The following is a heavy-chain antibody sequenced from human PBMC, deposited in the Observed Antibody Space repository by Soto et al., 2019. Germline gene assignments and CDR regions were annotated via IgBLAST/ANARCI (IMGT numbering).Heavy chain of an antibody. D-gene: IGHD5-18*01. CDR3: ARDSYSYGYGFYYYYGMDV. CDR1: GGSISSYY. Sequence: SETLSLTCTVSGGSISSYYWSWIRQPPGKGLEWIGYIYYSGSTNYNPSLKSRVTISVDTSKNQFSLKLSSVTAADTAVYYCARDSYSYGYGFYYYYGMDVWGQGTTVTVSS. V-gene: IGHV4-59*01. J-gene: IGHJ6*02. CDR2: IYYSGST.